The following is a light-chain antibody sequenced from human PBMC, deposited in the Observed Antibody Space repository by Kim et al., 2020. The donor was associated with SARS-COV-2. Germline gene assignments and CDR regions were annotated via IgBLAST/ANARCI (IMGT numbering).Light chain of an antibody. Sequence: GQSITISCTGSSTVVGSYNYVSSYQQHPAKAPKFMIYDVSNRPSGVSNRFSGSKSGNTASLTISGLQADDEADYYCSSYTSSSTYVFGTGTKVTVL. CDR3: SSYTSSSTYV. J-gene: IGLJ1*01. CDR2: DVS. V-gene: IGLV2-14*03. CDR1: STVVGSYNY.